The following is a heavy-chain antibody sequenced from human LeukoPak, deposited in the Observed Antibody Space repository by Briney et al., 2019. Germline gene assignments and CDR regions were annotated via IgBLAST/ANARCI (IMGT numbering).Heavy chain of an antibody. V-gene: IGHV4-39*07. J-gene: IGHJ6*03. CDR3: ARGLVPEVHHYYYYMDV. CDR1: GGSISTSTYY. CDR2: ISYTGST. Sequence: SETLSLTCTVSGGSISTSTYYRGWIRQPPGKGLEWIGTISYTGSTYYNPSLKSRVTISVDTSKNQFSLQLNSVTPEDTAVYYCARGLVPEVHHYYYYMDVWGKGTTVTVSS. D-gene: IGHD3-9*01.